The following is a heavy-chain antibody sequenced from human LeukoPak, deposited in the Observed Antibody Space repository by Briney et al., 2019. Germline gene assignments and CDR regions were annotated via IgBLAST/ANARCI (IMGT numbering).Heavy chain of an antibody. CDR2: INPSGGST. D-gene: IGHD3-3*01. Sequence: ASVKVSFKASGYSFTSYYMHWVRQAPGQGLEWMGIINPSGGSTRYAQKFQGRVTMTRDMSASTFYMELSSLRSEDTAVYYCARDKWGDLWSGDSGWCLDYWGQGTLVTVSS. CDR1: GYSFTSYY. CDR3: ARDKWGDLWSGDSGWCLDY. V-gene: IGHV1-46*01. J-gene: IGHJ4*02.